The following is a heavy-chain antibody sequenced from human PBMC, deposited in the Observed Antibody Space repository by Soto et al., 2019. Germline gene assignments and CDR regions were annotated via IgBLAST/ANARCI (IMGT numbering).Heavy chain of an antibody. CDR3: ARDRATMVRGVIPRWFDP. CDR1: GGSFSGYY. Sequence: SETLSLTCAVYGGSFSGYYWSWLRQPPGKGLEWIGEINHSGSTNYNPSLKSRVTISVDTSKNQFSLKLSSVTAADTAVYYCARDRATMVRGVIPRWFDPWGQGTLVTVSS. V-gene: IGHV4-34*01. D-gene: IGHD3-10*01. CDR2: INHSGST. J-gene: IGHJ5*02.